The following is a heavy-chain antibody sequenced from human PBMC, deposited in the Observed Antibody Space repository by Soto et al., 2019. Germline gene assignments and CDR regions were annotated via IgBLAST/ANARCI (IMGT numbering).Heavy chain of an antibody. CDR3: ARFGVVVAAGDY. CDR2: ISAYNGNT. D-gene: IGHD2-15*01. CDR1: GYTFTSCG. Sequence: QVQLVQSGAEVKKPEASVKVSCKASGYTFTSCGISWVRQRAGQGLEWMGWISAYNGNTNYAQKLQGRVTMTTDTSTSTAYMEMRSPRSDDTAVYYCARFGVVVAAGDYWGQGTLVTVSS. V-gene: IGHV1-18*01. J-gene: IGHJ4*02.